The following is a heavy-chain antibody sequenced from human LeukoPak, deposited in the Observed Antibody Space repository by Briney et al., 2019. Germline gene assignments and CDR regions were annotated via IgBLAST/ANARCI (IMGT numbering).Heavy chain of an antibody. CDR3: ARGYDMRWYYFDN. V-gene: IGHV4-59*08. CDR2: IYYSGST. D-gene: IGHD3-9*01. CDR1: GGSISSYY. J-gene: IGHJ4*02. Sequence: ASETLSLTCTVSGGSISSYYWGWIRQPPGKGLEWIGYIYYSGSTNYNPSLKSRVTISVDTSKNQFSLKLTSVTAADTAVYYCARGYDMRWYYFDNWGQGTLVTVSS.